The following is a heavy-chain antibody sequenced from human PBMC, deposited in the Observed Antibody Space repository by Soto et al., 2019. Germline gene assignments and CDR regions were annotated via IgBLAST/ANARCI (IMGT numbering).Heavy chain of an antibody. V-gene: IGHV3-72*01. CDR3: DRPSYGSGTYYFDY. Sequence: EVQLVESGGGLVQPGGSLRLSCTASGFTFSDHYMDWVRQAPGKGLEWVGLTRNKANSYTTEYAASVKGRFTVSRDDSKNSLYLQMDSLQTEDTAVYFCDRPSYGSGTYYFDYWGQGTLVTVSS. CDR1: GFTFSDHY. J-gene: IGHJ4*02. CDR2: TRNKANSYTT. D-gene: IGHD3-10*01.